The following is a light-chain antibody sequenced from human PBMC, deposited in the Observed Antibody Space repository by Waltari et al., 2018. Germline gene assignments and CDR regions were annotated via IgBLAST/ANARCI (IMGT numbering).Light chain of an antibody. CDR2: EVS. Sequence: QSALTQPPSASESPGQSVTISCTGTSSDVGDYDFVSWYQHHPGKAPKIMIYEVSKRPSGVPDRFSGSKSGSTVSLTVSGLQAEDEATYYCSSYAGSNTWVFGGGTKLTVL. V-gene: IGLV2-8*01. CDR3: SSYAGSNTWV. CDR1: SSDVGDYDF. J-gene: IGLJ3*02.